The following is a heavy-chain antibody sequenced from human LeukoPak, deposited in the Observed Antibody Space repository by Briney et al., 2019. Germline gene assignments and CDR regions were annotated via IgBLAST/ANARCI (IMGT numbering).Heavy chain of an antibody. J-gene: IGHJ4*02. CDR3: AKGGQRITMIVVVITPDY. Sequence: GGSLRLSCAASGFTFSSYAMSWVRQAPGKGLEWVSAISGSGGSTYYADSVKGRFTISRDNSKNTLYLQMNSLRAEDTAVYYCAKGGQRITMIVVVITPDYWGQGTLVTVSS. V-gene: IGHV3-23*01. D-gene: IGHD3-22*01. CDR2: ISGSGGST. CDR1: GFTFSSYA.